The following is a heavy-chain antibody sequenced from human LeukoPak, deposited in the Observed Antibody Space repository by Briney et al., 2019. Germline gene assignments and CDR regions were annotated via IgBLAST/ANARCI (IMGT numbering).Heavy chain of an antibody. CDR1: GYTFTIYY. CDR2: INPSGGST. D-gene: IGHD6-19*01. J-gene: IGHJ5*02. CDR3: ARDSSGWTIFDLNWFDP. V-gene: IGHV1-46*01. Sequence: ASVTVSCTASGYTFTIYYMHWVRQAPGQGLEWMGIINPSGGSTSYAQKFQGRVTMTRDTSTSTVYMELSSLRSEDTAVYYCARDSSGWTIFDLNWFDPWGQGTLVTVSS.